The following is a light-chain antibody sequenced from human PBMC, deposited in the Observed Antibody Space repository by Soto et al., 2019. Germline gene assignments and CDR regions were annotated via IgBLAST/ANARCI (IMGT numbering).Light chain of an antibody. V-gene: IGKV1-9*01. CDR2: AAS. CDR3: QRLNPYPFT. J-gene: IGKJ3*01. CDR1: QDISTY. Sequence: DIQLTQSPSFLSASVGDRVTITCRTSQDISTYLAWYQQKPGKAPKLLISAASTLQSGVPSTFSGSGSGTEFTLTITRLQPEDFDTYYCQRLNPYPFTFGPGTTVDLK.